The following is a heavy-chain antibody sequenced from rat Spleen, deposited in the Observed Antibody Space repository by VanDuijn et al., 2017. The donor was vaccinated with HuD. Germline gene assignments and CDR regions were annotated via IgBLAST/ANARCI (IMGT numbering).Heavy chain of an antibody. J-gene: IGHJ2*01. D-gene: IGHD1-9*01. CDR1: GFDFSDYW. Sequence: EVKLVESGGGLVQPGRSLKLSCAASGFDFSDYWMGWVRQAPGKGLEWVATISYDGSSTYYRDSVKGRFTISRDNAKSTLSLQMDSLRSEDTATYYCARRHYGYTDYFDYWGQGVMVTVSS. CDR2: ISYDGSST. CDR3: ARRHYGYTDYFDY. V-gene: IGHV5-29*01.